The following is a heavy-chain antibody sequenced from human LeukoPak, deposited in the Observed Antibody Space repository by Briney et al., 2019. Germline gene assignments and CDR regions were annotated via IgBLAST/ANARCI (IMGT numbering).Heavy chain of an antibody. J-gene: IGHJ3*02. D-gene: IGHD5-18*01. CDR1: GDSIRNNY. V-gene: IGHV4-59*12. Sequence: SETLSLTCSVSGDSIRNNYWSWIRQPPGKGLEWIAYIFHTGDTNHNPSLKSRVTMSVDTSKNQFSLKLSSVTAADTAVYYCARVLWVGYGPRSDAFDIWGQGTMVTVSS. CDR3: ARVLWVGYGPRSDAFDI. CDR2: IFHTGDT.